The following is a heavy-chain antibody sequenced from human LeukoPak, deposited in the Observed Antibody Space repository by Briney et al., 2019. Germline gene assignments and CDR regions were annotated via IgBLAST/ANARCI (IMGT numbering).Heavy chain of an antibody. J-gene: IGHJ4*02. CDR2: INAGNGNT. D-gene: IGHD6-19*01. Sequence: ASVKVSCKASGYRFTTDMYTIHWMRQAPGHRLEWMGWINAGNGNTKYSQKFQGRVTITGDTSAGTVYMELSSLIFEDTAVYYCARDSDSSGWSWVYWGQGTLVTVSS. V-gene: IGHV1-3*01. CDR3: ARDSDSSGWSWVY. CDR1: GYRFTTDMYT.